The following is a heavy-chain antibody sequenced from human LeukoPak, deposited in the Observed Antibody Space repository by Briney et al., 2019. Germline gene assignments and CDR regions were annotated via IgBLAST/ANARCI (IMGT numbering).Heavy chain of an antibody. CDR1: GGTFSSYA. D-gene: IGHD6-13*01. CDR3: ARDGGNTWYTHDAFDS. CDR2: IIPILGIA. J-gene: IGHJ3*02. Sequence: SVKVSCKASGGTFSSYAISWVRQAPGQGLEWMGRIIPILGIANYAQKFQGRVTITADKSTSTAYMELSSLRSEDTAVYYCARDGGNTWYTHDAFDSWGQGTMVTVSS. V-gene: IGHV1-69*04.